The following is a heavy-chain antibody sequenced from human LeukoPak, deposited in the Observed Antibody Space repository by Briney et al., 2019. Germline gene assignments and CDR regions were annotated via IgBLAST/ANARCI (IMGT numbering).Heavy chain of an antibody. CDR1: GGTFSSYA. Sequence: ASVKVSCKASGGTFSSYAISWVRQAPGQGLEWMGGIIPIFGTANYAQKFQGRVTITADESASTAYMELSSLRSEDTAVYYCARFMYDILTGPAAWFVDDYWGQGTLVTVSS. D-gene: IGHD3-9*01. V-gene: IGHV1-69*01. CDR3: ARFMYDILTGPAAWFVDDY. J-gene: IGHJ4*02. CDR2: IIPIFGTA.